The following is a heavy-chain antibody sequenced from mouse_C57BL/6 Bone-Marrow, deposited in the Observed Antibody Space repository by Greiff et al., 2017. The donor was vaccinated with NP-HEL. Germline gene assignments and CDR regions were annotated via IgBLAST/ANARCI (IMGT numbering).Heavy chain of an antibody. V-gene: IGHV1-7*01. CDR1: GYTFTSYW. J-gene: IGHJ4*01. CDR2: INPSSGYP. D-gene: IGHD2-5*01. Sequence: QVQLQQSGAELAKPGASVKLSCKASGYTFTSYWMHWVKQRPGQGLEWIGYINPSSGYPKYNQKFKDKATLTADKSSSPAYMQLNSLTYEGSAVYYCSRPPYYSNPLYYYAMDYWGQGTSVTVSS. CDR3: SRPPYYSNPLYYYAMDY.